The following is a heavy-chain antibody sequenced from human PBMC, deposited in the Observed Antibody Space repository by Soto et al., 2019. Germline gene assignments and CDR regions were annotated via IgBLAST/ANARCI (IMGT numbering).Heavy chain of an antibody. D-gene: IGHD6-13*01. CDR3: ARGGSSWSGAWYFDL. Sequence: QVQLQESGPGLVKPSETLSLTCTVSGGSISHYYWSWIRQPPGKGLEWIGYIYYSGSANYNPSLKSRVIISVDTSKNQFALKLRSVTAADTAVYFCARGGSSWSGAWYFDLWGRGPLVTVSS. V-gene: IGHV4-59*01. CDR1: GGSISHYY. J-gene: IGHJ2*01. CDR2: IYYSGSA.